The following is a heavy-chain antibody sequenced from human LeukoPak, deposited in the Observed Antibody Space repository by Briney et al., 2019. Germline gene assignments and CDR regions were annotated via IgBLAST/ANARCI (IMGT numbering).Heavy chain of an antibody. Sequence: VGSLRLSCKGSGFAFIFSAMTWVGEAPGTGLECRLTINSNAINTYYAASVKGRFTISRDNSKSTLYLQLNSLRAEDTAVYYCAKPISGGLAVTADWFDPWGQGTLVIASS. J-gene: IGHJ5*02. CDR2: INSNAINT. CDR1: GFAFIFSA. CDR3: AKPISGGLAVTADWFDP. V-gene: IGHV3-23*01. D-gene: IGHD6-19*01.